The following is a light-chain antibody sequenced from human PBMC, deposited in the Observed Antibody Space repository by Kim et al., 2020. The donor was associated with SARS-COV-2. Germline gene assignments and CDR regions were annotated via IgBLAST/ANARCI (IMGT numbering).Light chain of an antibody. V-gene: IGLV1-40*01. CDR1: TSSIGAPYD. CDR2: ANT. CDR3: QSYDSSLSGYV. Sequence: LTLSWSGTTSSIGAPYDVCWYQQLPGPPPNLLISANTNRPSGVPARFSCSTSGTSASLATTGLQAGDEAAYYCQSYDSSLSGYVFGTGTKVTVL. J-gene: IGLJ1*01.